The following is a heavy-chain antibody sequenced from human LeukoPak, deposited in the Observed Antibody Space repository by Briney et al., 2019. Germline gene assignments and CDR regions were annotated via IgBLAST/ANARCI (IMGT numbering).Heavy chain of an antibody. D-gene: IGHD3-10*01. V-gene: IGHV4-39*07. CDR3: ARPRLYYYGSGSFFDP. CDR1: GGSISSSSYY. Sequence: SETLSLTCTVSGGSISSSSYYWGWIRQPPGKGLEWIGSIYYSGSTNYNPSLKSRVTISVDTSKNQFSLKLSSVTAADTAVYYCARPRLYYYGSGSFFDPWGQGTLVTVSS. CDR2: IYYSGST. J-gene: IGHJ5*02.